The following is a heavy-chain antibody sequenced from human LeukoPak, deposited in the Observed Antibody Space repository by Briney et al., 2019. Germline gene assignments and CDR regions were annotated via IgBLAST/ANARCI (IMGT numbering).Heavy chain of an antibody. V-gene: IGHV3-74*01. CDR3: AKSRVGAANWFDP. D-gene: IGHD1-26*01. CDR1: GFTLSSYW. J-gene: IGHJ5*02. CDR2: IISDGSSI. Sequence: PGGSLRLSCAASGFTLSSYWMHWVRQVPGQGLVWVSRIISDGSSISYADSVKGRFSISRDNAKNTLYLQMNSLRAEDTAVYYCAKSRVGAANWFDPWGQGTLVTVSS.